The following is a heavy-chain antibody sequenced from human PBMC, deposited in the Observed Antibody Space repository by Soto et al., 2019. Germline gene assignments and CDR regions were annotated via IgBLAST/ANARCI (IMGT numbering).Heavy chain of an antibody. V-gene: IGHV5-51*01. CDR2: IYPGDSDT. D-gene: IGHD4-17*01. Sequence: TGESLKISCKASGYRFTNYWIGWVRQMPGKGLEWMGIIYPGDSDTRYSPSFQGQVTISADKSISTAYLQWSSLKASDTAMYYCARHPDGDYDAMYVWGQGTPVTVSS. CDR1: GYRFTNYW. J-gene: IGHJ6*02. CDR3: ARHPDGDYDAMYV.